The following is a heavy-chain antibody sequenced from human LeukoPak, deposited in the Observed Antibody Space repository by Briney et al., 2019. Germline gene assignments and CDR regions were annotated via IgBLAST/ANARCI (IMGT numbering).Heavy chain of an antibody. CDR2: IYAKSGST. Sequence: SLRLSCKASGYPFTAYYMHWVGQAPAHPHERVWRIYAKSGSTDYAHTFQRRITKTRYKSTSPGYRELSRLRSYEPAACYCTREGASGGLGFGGVGFFDPWGQGTLVTVSS. J-gene: IGHJ5*02. V-gene: IGHV1-2*07. CDR3: TREGASGGLGFGGVGFFDP. D-gene: IGHD3-16*01. CDR1: GYPFTAYY.